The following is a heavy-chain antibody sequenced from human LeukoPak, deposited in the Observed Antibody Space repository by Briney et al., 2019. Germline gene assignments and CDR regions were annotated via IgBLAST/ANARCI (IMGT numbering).Heavy chain of an antibody. V-gene: IGHV3-23*01. CDR2: ISGSGGST. CDR1: GFTFSTYA. CDR3: GKDAKLGMATMYSFDT. J-gene: IGHJ3*02. Sequence: KPGGSLRLSCAASGFTFSTYAMSWVRQAPGKGLEWVSGISGSGGSTYYADSVKGRFTISRDNSKSSLYLQMNSLRAEDTAVYYCGKDAKLGMATMYSFDTWGQGTMVTVSS. D-gene: IGHD5-24*01.